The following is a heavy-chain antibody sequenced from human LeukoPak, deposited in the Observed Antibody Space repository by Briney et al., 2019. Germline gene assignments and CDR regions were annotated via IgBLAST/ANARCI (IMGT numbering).Heavy chain of an antibody. Sequence: SETLSLTCTVSGGSISSGGYYWSGIRQHPGKGLEWIGYIYYSGSTYYNPSLKSRVTISVDTSKNQFSLKLSSVTAADTAVYYCARETEELRIDYWGQGTLVTVSS. CDR2: IYYSGST. CDR1: GGSISSGGYY. V-gene: IGHV4-31*03. D-gene: IGHD1-26*01. CDR3: ARETEELRIDY. J-gene: IGHJ4*02.